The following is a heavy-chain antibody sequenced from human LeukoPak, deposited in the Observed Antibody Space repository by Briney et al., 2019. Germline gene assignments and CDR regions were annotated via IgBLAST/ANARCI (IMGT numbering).Heavy chain of an antibody. CDR2: IYYSGST. J-gene: IGHJ4*02. V-gene: IGHV4-39*01. CDR1: GGSISSSSYY. CDR3: ARHGDRIAAAFDY. Sequence: KPSETLSLTCTVSGGSISSSSYYWGWIRQPPGKGLEWIGSIYYSGSTYYNPSLKSRVTISVDTSKNQFSLKLSSVTAAGTAVYYCARHGDRIAAAFDYWGQGTLVTVSS. D-gene: IGHD6-13*01.